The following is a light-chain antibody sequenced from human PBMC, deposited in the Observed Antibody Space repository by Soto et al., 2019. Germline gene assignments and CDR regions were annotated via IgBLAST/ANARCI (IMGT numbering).Light chain of an antibody. CDR3: QQYNNWPPWT. Sequence: EMVMTQSPATLSVSPGERATLSCRASQSVSSNLAWYQQKPGQAPRLLIYGASTRATGIPARFSGSGSGTEFTLTISSLQSEDFAVYYCQQYNNWPPWTFDQGTKVDIK. CDR2: GAS. CDR1: QSVSSN. J-gene: IGKJ1*01. V-gene: IGKV3-15*01.